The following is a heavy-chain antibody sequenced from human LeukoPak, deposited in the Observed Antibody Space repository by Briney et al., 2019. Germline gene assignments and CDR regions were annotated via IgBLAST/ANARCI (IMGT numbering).Heavy chain of an antibody. J-gene: IGHJ5*02. Sequence: SETLSLTCTVSGGSISSGDYYWSWIRQPPGKGLEWIGYIYYSGSTYYNPSLKSRVTISVDSSKNQFSLKLSSVTAADTAVYYCAREGPFYYDFWVDPWGQGTLVTVSS. V-gene: IGHV4-30-4*01. CDR3: AREGPFYYDFWVDP. CDR1: GGSISSGDYY. CDR2: IYYSGST. D-gene: IGHD3-3*01.